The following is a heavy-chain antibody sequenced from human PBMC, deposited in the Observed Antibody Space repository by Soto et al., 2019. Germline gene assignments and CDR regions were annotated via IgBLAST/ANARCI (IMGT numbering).Heavy chain of an antibody. Sequence: QVQLQESGPGLVKPSQTLSLTCTVSGGSISSGGYYWSWIRQHPGKGLEWIGYIYYSGSTYYNPSLRSRVTISVDTSKNQFSLKLSSVTAADTAVYYCARVKYDILTGYYRTSDAFDIWGQGTMVTVSS. CDR3: ARVKYDILTGYYRTSDAFDI. CDR2: IYYSGST. D-gene: IGHD3-9*01. CDR1: GGSISSGGYY. V-gene: IGHV4-31*03. J-gene: IGHJ3*02.